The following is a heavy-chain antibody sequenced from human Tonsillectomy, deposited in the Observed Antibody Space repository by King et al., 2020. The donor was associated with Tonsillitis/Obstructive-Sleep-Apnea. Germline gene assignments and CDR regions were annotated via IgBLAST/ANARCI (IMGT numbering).Heavy chain of an antibody. D-gene: IGHD7-27*01. V-gene: IGHV4-34*01. J-gene: IGHJ4*02. CDR2: INHSGST. CDR1: GGSFSGYN. CDR3: AGQNLWGYYFDY. Sequence: VQLQQWGAGLLKPSETLSLTCAVSGGSFSGYNWTWIRQPPGKGLEWIGEINHSGSTTYDPSLKKRVTISLDTSKNQFSLKLSSVPAADTAVYYCAGQNLWGYYFDYWGQGTPVTVSS.